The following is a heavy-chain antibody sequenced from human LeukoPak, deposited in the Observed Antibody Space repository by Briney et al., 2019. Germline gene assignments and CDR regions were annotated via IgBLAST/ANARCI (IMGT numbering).Heavy chain of an antibody. V-gene: IGHV4-4*07. CDR1: GGSITNYY. D-gene: IGHD2-2*01. Sequence: SETLSLTCTVSGGSITNYYWSWIRQPAGKGLEWIGRVHSSRGSNYNPSLKSRVTMSVDTSKNQFSLKLSSVTAADTAVYYCASSIVVVPAADYYFDYWGQGTLVTVSS. CDR3: ASSIVVVPAADYYFDY. J-gene: IGHJ4*02. CDR2: VHSSRGS.